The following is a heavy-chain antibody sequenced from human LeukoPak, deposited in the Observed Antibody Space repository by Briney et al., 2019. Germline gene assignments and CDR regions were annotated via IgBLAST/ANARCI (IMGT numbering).Heavy chain of an antibody. D-gene: IGHD5-12*01. CDR2: ISSSSSYI. Sequence: GGPLRLSCATSGFTFSNAWMNWVRQAPGKGLEWVSSISSSSSYIYYADSVKGRFTISRDNAKNSLYLQMNSLRAEDTAVYYCAKSGYAFYYYYGMDVWGQGTTVTVSS. V-gene: IGHV3-21*01. CDR1: GFTFSNAW. CDR3: AKSGYAFYYYYGMDV. J-gene: IGHJ6*02.